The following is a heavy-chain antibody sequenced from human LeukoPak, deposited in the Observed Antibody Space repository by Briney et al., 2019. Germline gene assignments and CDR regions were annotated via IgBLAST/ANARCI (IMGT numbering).Heavy chain of an antibody. D-gene: IGHD6-19*01. Sequence: GGSLRLSCAASGFTFSSYSMNWVRQAPGKGLEWASSISSSSSYIYYADSVKGRFTISRDNAKNSLYLQMNSLRAEDTAVYYCARNLVVAVAVDVWGQGTTVTVSS. CDR3: ARNLVVAVAVDV. V-gene: IGHV3-21*01. J-gene: IGHJ6*02. CDR2: ISSSSSYI. CDR1: GFTFSSYS.